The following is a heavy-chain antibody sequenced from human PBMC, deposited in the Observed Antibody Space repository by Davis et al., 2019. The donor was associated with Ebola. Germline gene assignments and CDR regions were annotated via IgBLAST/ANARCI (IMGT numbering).Heavy chain of an antibody. J-gene: IGHJ3*02. D-gene: IGHD2-15*01. CDR3: AAADIVVVVDGTSYPHAFDT. Sequence: GESLKISCAASGFTFSSYSMNWVRQAPGKGLEWVSSISSSSSYIYYADSLKDRFTISRDNAKNSLFLQMNSLRAEDTAVYYCAAADIVVVVDGTSYPHAFDTWGQGTVVTVSS. V-gene: IGHV3-21*01. CDR1: GFTFSSYS. CDR2: ISSSSSYI.